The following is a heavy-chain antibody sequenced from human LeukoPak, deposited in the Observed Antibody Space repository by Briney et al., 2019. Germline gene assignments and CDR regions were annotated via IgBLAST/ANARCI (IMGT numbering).Heavy chain of an antibody. V-gene: IGHV3-23*01. CDR3: ANYMTTVTTSAFDV. Sequence: GGSLRLSCAASGFTFRDSAMSWVRQAPGKGLEWVSLISFSGANTYYADSVKGRFTVSRDNSKDTLYLQMNSLRAEDTAIYYCANYMTTVTTSAFDVWGQGTMVTVSS. D-gene: IGHD4-17*01. CDR2: ISFSGANT. J-gene: IGHJ3*01. CDR1: GFTFRDSA.